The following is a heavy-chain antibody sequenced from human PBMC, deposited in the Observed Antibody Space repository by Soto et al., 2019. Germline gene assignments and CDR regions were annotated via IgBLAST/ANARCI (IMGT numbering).Heavy chain of an antibody. V-gene: IGHV4-30-4*01. CDR2: IYYSGST. J-gene: IGHJ4*02. Sequence: QVQLQESGPGLVKPSQTLSLTCTVSGGSISSGDYYWSWIRQPPGRGLEWIGYIYYSGSTYYNPYLKSRVTISVDTYKNRFSLKLSSVTAADTAVYYCARLNYDYVWGSYRYSFDYWGQGTLVTVSS. D-gene: IGHD3-16*02. CDR1: GGSISSGDYY. CDR3: ARLNYDYVWGSYRYSFDY.